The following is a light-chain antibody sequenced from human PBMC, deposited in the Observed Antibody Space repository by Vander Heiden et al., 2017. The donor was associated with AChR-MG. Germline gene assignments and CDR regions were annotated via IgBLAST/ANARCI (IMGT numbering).Light chain of an antibody. J-gene: IGLJ2*01. CDR2: EVS. CDR3: SSYTSSSTSV. CDR1: SSDVGGYNY. V-gene: IGLV2-14*01. Sequence: QSALTQPASVSGSPGQSITISCTGTSSDVGGYNYVSWYQQHPGKAPKLMMYEVSNRPSGVSNRVSGSKSGNTASLTISGLQAEDEADDYCSSYTSSSTSVFGGGTKLTVL.